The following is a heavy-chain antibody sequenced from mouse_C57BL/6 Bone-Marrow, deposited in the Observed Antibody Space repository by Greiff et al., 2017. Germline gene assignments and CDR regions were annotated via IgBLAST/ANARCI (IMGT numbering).Heavy chain of an antibody. J-gene: IGHJ1*03. CDR3: AGDSKGSYWYFDV. V-gene: IGHV1-53*01. Sequence: QVQLQQSGTELVKPGASVKLSCKASGYTFTSYWMHWVKQRPGQGLEWIGNINPSNGGTNYNEKFKSKATLTVDKSSSTAYMQLSSLTSEDSAVYYCAGDSKGSYWYFDVWDTGTTVTVSS. CDR1: GYTFTSYW. CDR2: INPSNGGT. D-gene: IGHD2-5*01.